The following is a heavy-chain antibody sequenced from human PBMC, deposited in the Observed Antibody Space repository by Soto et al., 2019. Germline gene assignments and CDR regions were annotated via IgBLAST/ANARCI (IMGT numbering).Heavy chain of an antibody. CDR1: GGTFSSCA. CDR2: IIPIFDTA. J-gene: IGHJ4*02. D-gene: IGHD1-1*01. Sequence: QVQLVQSGAEVKKLGSSVKVSCKASGGTFSSCAISWVRQAPGQGLEWMGVIIPIFDTANYAQKFQGRVTITADESTSTAYMELSSLRSDDTAVYYCAYDPRGGYYFDYWGQGALVTVSS. V-gene: IGHV1-69*12. CDR3: AYDPRGGYYFDY.